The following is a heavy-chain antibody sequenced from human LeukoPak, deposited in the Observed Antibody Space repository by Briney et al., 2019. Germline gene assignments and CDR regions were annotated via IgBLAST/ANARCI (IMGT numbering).Heavy chain of an antibody. J-gene: IGHJ3*02. CDR3: ARGRDGYNLVDAFDI. D-gene: IGHD5-24*01. CDR2: ISSRSSYI. Sequence: GGSLRLSCAASGFTFSNHRMNWVRQAPGKGLEWVSPISSRSSYIYYADSLKGRCTIPRDNANNSLYLKMNSLRAEDTAVSYCARGRDGYNLVDAFDIWGQGIMVTVSS. CDR1: GFTFSNHR. V-gene: IGHV3-21*01.